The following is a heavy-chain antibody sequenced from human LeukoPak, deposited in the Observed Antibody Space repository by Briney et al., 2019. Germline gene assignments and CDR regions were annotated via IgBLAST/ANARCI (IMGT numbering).Heavy chain of an antibody. V-gene: IGHV3-48*01. J-gene: IGHJ4*02. Sequence: GGSLRLSCAASGFTFSSYSMNWVRQAPGKGLEWVSYISSSSSTIYYADSVKGRFTISRDNAKNSPYLQMNSLRAEDTAVYYCASNIVVVPAAKIYWGQGTLVTVSS. CDR1: GFTFSSYS. CDR2: ISSSSSTI. CDR3: ASNIVVVPAAKIY. D-gene: IGHD2-2*01.